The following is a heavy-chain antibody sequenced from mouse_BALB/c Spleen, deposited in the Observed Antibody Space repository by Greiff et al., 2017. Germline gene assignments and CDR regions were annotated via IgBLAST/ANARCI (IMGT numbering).Heavy chain of an antibody. Sequence: VQLQQSGAELVRPGTSVKVSCKASGYAFTNYLIEWVKQRPGQGLEWIGVIKPGSGGTNYNEKFKGKATLTADKSSSTAYMQLSSLTSDDSAVYFCAREVRGYFDYWGQGTTLTVSA. CDR2: IKPGSGGT. V-gene: IGHV1-54*01. J-gene: IGHJ2*01. CDR3: AREVRGYFDY. D-gene: IGHD2-14*01. CDR1: GYAFTNYL.